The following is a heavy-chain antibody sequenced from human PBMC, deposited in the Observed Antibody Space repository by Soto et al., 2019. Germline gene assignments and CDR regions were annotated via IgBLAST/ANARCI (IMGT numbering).Heavy chain of an antibody. CDR3: AKLHGRGGNPVG. D-gene: IGHD2-15*01. J-gene: IGHJ4*02. CDR2: ISYDGSNK. Sequence: GRSLRLSCAASGFTFSSYGMPWGRQAPGKGLEWVAVISYDGSNKYYADSVKGRFTISRDNSKNTLYLQMNSLRAEDTAVYYCAKLHGRGGNPVGWGQGTLVTVSS. CDR1: GFTFSSYG. V-gene: IGHV3-30*18.